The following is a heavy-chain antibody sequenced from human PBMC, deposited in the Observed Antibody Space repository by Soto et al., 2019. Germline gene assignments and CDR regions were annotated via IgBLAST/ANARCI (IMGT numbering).Heavy chain of an antibody. CDR2: INHSGST. J-gene: IGHJ5*02. D-gene: IGHD6-13*01. V-gene: IGHV4-39*07. Sequence: PSETLSLTCTVSGGSISSGVYYWSWIRQPPGKGLEWIGEINHSGSTNYNPSLKSRVTISVDTSKNQFSLKLSFVTAADTAVYYCARGRSAAAATGWFDPWGQGTLVTVSS. CDR3: ARGRSAAAATGWFDP. CDR1: GGSISSGVYY.